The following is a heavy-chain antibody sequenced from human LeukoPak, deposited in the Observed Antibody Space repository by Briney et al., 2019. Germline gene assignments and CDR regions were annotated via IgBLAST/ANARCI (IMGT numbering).Heavy chain of an antibody. CDR2: IYYSGST. V-gene: IGHV4-59*08. Sequence: SETLSLTCTVSGGSISSYYCSWIRQPPGKGLEWIGYIYYSGSTNYTPSLKSRVTISVDTSKNQFSLKLSSVTAADTAVYYCARHGRYLTVAAGGPFDYWGQGTLVTVSS. J-gene: IGHJ4*02. CDR1: GGSISSYY. D-gene: IGHD6-13*01. CDR3: ARHGRYLTVAAGGPFDY.